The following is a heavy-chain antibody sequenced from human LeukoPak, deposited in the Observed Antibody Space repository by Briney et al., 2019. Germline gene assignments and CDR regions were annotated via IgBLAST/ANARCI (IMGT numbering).Heavy chain of an antibody. D-gene: IGHD1-1*01. CDR1: GFTFSSYA. CDR3: AKGLERESRLDS. J-gene: IGHJ4*02. CDR2: ISSDGSNK. V-gene: IGHV3-30*04. Sequence: GGSLRLSCAASGFTFSSYAMHRVRQAPGKGLEWVAVISSDGSNKYDADSVKGRFTISRDNSKNTLYLQMNSLRAEDTALYYCAKGLERESRLDSWGQGTLVTVSS.